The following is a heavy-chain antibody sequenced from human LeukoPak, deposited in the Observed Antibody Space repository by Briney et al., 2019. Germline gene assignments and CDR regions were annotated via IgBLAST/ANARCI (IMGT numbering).Heavy chain of an antibody. Sequence: GASVKVSCKDSGYTFTIYGISWVRQAPGQGLEWMGWISAYNGNTNYAQKLQGRVTMTTDTSTSTAYMELRSLRSDDTAVYYCARVPPQWELPAFDYWGQGTLVTVSS. D-gene: IGHD1-26*01. CDR3: ARVPPQWELPAFDY. J-gene: IGHJ4*02. V-gene: IGHV1-18*01. CDR2: ISAYNGNT. CDR1: GYTFTIYG.